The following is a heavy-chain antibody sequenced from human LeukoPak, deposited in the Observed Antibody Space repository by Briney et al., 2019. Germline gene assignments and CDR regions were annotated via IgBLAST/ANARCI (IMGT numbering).Heavy chain of an antibody. V-gene: IGHV4-38-2*02. CDR1: GYSIRSGFY. CDR3: ARGMHRGSFDY. Sequence: SETLSLTCTVSGYSIRSGFYWGWIRQPPGKGLEWIGNIYHSGITYSTPSLKSRVTISVDTSKNQFYLKLSSVTAADTAVYYCARGMHRGSFDYWGQGTLVTVSS. CDR2: IYHSGIT. J-gene: IGHJ4*02. D-gene: IGHD3-10*01.